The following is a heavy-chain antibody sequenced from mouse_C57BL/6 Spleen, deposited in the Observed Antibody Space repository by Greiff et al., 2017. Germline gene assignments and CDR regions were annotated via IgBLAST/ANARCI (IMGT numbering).Heavy chain of an antibody. J-gene: IGHJ2*01. CDR3: ARSSGPTGGDFDY. CDR2: IYPGGGYT. V-gene: IGHV1-63*01. Sequence: QVQLQQSGAELVRPGTSVKMSCKASGYTFTNYWIGWAKQRPGHGLEWIGDIYPGGGYTNYNEKFKGKVTLTADKSSSTAYMQFSSLTSEDSAIYYCARSSGPTGGDFDYWGQGTTLTVSS. CDR1: GYTFTNYW. D-gene: IGHD1-1*01.